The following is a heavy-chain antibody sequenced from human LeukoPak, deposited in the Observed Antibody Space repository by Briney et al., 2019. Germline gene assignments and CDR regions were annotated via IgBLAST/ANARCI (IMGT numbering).Heavy chain of an antibody. CDR1: GFTFSSYG. CDR3: ADFGSGSYCFDY. CDR2: IRYDGSNK. V-gene: IGHV3-30*02. D-gene: IGHD3-10*01. J-gene: IGHJ4*02. Sequence: PGGSLRLSCAASGFTFSSYGMHWVRQAPGKGLEWVAFIRYDGSNKYYADSVKGRFTISRDNSKNTLYLQMDSLRAEDTAIYYCADFGSGSYCFDYWGQGTLVTVSS.